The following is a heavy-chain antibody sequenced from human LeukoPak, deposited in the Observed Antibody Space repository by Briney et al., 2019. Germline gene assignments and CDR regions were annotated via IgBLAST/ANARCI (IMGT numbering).Heavy chain of an antibody. Sequence: GGSLRLSCAASGFTFSSYSMNWVRQAPGKGLEWVSSISSSSIYKYYADSVKGRFTISRDNAKKSLYLQMNSLRAEDTAVYYCARDADRDGYNPYYFDYWGQGTLVTVSS. CDR1: GFTFSSYS. J-gene: IGHJ4*02. CDR3: ARDADRDGYNPYYFDY. CDR2: ISSSSIYK. V-gene: IGHV3-21*01. D-gene: IGHD5-24*01.